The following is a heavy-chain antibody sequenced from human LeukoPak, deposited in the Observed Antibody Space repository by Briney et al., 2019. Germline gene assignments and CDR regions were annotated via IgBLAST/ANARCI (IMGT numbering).Heavy chain of an antibody. V-gene: IGHV4-59*01. CDR1: GGSISSYY. D-gene: IGHD6-13*01. Sequence: SETLSLTCTVSGGSISSYYWSWIRQPPGKGLEWIGYIYYSGSTNYNPSLKSRVTISVDTSKNQFSLKLSSVTAADTAVYYCARERIAAAGINWFDPWGQGTLVIVSS. CDR2: IYYSGST. CDR3: ARERIAAAGINWFDP. J-gene: IGHJ5*02.